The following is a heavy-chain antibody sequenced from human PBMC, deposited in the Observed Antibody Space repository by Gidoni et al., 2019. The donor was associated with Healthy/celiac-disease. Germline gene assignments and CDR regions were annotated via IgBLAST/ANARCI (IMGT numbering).Heavy chain of an antibody. D-gene: IGHD1-1*01. V-gene: IGHV3-23*01. CDR3: AKEVSRTTGFYYFDY. Sequence: EVQLLESGGGLGQPGGSLRLSCAASGFTFSSYAMSWVRQAPGTGLEWVSAISGSGGSTYYADSVKGRFTISRDNSKNTLYLQMNSLRAEDTAVYYCAKEVSRTTGFYYFDYWGQGTLVTVSS. J-gene: IGHJ4*02. CDR1: GFTFSSYA. CDR2: ISGSGGST.